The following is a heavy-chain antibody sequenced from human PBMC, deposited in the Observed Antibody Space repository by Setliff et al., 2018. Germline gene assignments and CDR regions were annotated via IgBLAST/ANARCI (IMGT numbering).Heavy chain of an antibody. J-gene: IGHJ6*03. CDR1: GFMFNDYT. V-gene: IGHV3-43*01. D-gene: IGHD7-27*01. CDR3: AKDSKREGFNRGLGGYMNV. CDR2: ITWDGSST. Sequence: GESLRLSCATYGFMFNDYTMHWVRLAPGKGLEWVSLITWDGSSTYYADSVKGRFTISRDSRENSLFPQMNSLRTEDTALYFCAKDSKREGFNRGLGGYMNVWGKGTTVTVSS.